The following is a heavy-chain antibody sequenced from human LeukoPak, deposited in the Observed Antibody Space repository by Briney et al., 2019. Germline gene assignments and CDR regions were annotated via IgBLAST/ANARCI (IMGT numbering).Heavy chain of an antibody. Sequence: ASVKVSCKASGYTFTSYYMHWVRQAPGQGLEWMGIINPSGGSTSYAQKFQGRVTITRDTSTSTVYMELSSLRSEDTAVYYCARDSAYCGGDCYSTFDYWGQGTLVTVSS. D-gene: IGHD2-21*02. V-gene: IGHV1-46*01. CDR1: GYTFTSYY. CDR2: INPSGGST. J-gene: IGHJ4*02. CDR3: ARDSAYCGGDCYSTFDY.